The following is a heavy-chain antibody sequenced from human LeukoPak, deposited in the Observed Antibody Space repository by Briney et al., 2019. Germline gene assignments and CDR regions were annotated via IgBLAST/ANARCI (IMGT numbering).Heavy chain of an antibody. J-gene: IGHJ4*02. CDR2: ISAYNGNT. Sequence: ASVKVSCKASGYTFTSYGISWVRQAPGQGLEWMGWISAYNGNTNYAQKLQGRVTMTTDTSTSTAYMELRSVRSDDTAVYYCARTPVGFNTVTPTDVRYWGQGTLVTVSS. V-gene: IGHV1-18*01. CDR3: ARTPVGFNTVTPTDVRY. D-gene: IGHD4-17*01. CDR1: GYTFTSYG.